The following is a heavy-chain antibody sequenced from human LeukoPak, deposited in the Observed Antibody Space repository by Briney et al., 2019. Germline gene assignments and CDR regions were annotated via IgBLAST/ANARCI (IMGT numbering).Heavy chain of an antibody. Sequence: GGSLRLSCAASGFTFSSYSVNWVREAPGRGLEGVSSISSSSSYIYYADSVKGRFTISRDNAKNSLYLQMNSLRAEDTAVYYCAREGWLPVGEGLYYYYGMDVWGQGTTVTVSS. CDR1: GFTFSSYS. J-gene: IGHJ6*02. CDR2: ISSSSSYI. D-gene: IGHD6-19*01. V-gene: IGHV3-21*01. CDR3: AREGWLPVGEGLYYYYGMDV.